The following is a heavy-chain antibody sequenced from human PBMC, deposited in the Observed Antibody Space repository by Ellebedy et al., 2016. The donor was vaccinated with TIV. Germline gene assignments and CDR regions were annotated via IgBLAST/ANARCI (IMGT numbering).Heavy chain of an antibody. D-gene: IGHD4-17*01. CDR2: ISSSSSTI. CDR3: ARDDYGDYANWFDP. CDR1: GFTFSSYS. V-gene: IGHV3-48*02. J-gene: IGHJ5*02. Sequence: GESLKISXAASGFTFSSYSMNWVRQAPGKGLEWVSYISSSSSTIYYADSVKGRFTISRDNAKNSLYLQMNSLRDEDTAVYYCARDDYGDYANWFDPWGQGTLVTVSS.